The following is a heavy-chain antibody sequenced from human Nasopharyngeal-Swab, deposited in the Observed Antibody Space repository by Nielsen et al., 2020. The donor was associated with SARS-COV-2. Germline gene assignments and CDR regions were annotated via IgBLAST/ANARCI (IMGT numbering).Heavy chain of an antibody. Sequence: SETLSLTCTVSGGSVSSGGYYWSWIRQHPGKGLEWIGYIYYSGSTYYNPSLKSRVTISIDTSKNQFSLNLSSVTAADTAVYYCARHKSSSANYYYYGMDVWGQGTTVTVSS. CDR1: GGSVSSGGYY. CDR2: IYYSGST. CDR3: ARHKSSSANYYYYGMDV. D-gene: IGHD6-6*01. J-gene: IGHJ6*02. V-gene: IGHV4-31*03.